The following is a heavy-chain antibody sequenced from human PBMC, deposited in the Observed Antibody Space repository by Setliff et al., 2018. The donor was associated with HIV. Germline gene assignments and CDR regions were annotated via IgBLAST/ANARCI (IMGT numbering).Heavy chain of an antibody. CDR2: INTAGTNA. Sequence: PGESLKISCAASGFTFSSYWMHWVRQVPGKGLVWVSRINTAGTNANYADSVEGRFTISRDNVKNTLYLQMNSLRPEDTAVYYCARDGGIYDTSGYFPYFDYWGQGTLVTVSS. CDR3: ARDGGIYDTSGYFPYFDY. J-gene: IGHJ4*02. D-gene: IGHD3-22*01. CDR1: GFTFSSYW. V-gene: IGHV3-74*01.